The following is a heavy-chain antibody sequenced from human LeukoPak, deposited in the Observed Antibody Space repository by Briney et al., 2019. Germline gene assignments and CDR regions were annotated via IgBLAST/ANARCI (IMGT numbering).Heavy chain of an antibody. CDR2: IYYSGST. Sequence: PSETLSLSCTVSGGSISSYYWSWIRQPPGKGLEWIGNIYYSGSTNYNPSLKSRVTISVDTSKNQFSLKLSSVTAADTAVYYCARSETYSHDSSGYFFDYWGQGTLVTVSS. CDR1: GGSISSYY. CDR3: ARSETYSHDSSGYFFDY. V-gene: IGHV4-59*01. D-gene: IGHD3-22*01. J-gene: IGHJ4*02.